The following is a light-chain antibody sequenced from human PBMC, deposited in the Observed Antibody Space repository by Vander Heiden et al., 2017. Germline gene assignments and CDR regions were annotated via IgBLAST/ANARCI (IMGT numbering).Light chain of an antibody. V-gene: IGKV2-30*01. CDR1: HSLVYSEGDPY. Sequence: DGLTTQSPLSLPVTLGQPASISSWPSHSLVYSEGDPYLTCFHHRPGQSPMRLLYKCSYRDSGPPDRISGSGSGAAFPLIISRVAADDVVVYYRKQGKHWPRTFGQGTKMDIK. J-gene: IGKJ2*01. CDR3: KQGKHWPRT. CDR2: KCS.